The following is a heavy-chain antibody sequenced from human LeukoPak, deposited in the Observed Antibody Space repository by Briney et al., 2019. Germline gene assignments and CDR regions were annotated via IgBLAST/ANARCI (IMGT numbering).Heavy chain of an antibody. CDR3: ARHTSDRYGPAPYGFDI. CDR2: LYYSGST. Sequence: SETLSLTCTVSGASISSHYWSWIRQPPGKGLEWIGYLYYSGSTNYNPSLKSRVTISVDTSKNQFSLKLSSVTAADTAVYYCARHTSDRYGPAPYGFDIWGQGTMVTVSS. CDR1: GASISSHY. V-gene: IGHV4-59*08. D-gene: IGHD3-10*01. J-gene: IGHJ3*02.